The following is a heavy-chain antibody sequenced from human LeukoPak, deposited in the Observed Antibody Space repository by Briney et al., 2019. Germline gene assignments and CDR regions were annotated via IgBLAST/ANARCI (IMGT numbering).Heavy chain of an antibody. CDR2: INSDGSST. CDR1: GFTFSSYW. J-gene: IGHJ4*02. Sequence: PGGALRLSCAASGFTFSSYWMHWVRPAPGKGLVGVSRINSDGSSTSYADSVKGRFTISRDNAKNTLYLQMNSLRAEDTAVYYCAREEDFDYWGQGTLVTVSS. V-gene: IGHV3-74*01. CDR3: AREEDFDY.